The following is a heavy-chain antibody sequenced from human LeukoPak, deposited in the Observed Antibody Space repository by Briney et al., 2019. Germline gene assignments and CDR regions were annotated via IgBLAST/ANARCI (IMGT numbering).Heavy chain of an antibody. Sequence: GGSLRLSCSASGFTFSSYAMTWVRQAPGKGVEWVSVINTSGGNTDYADPVKGRFTISRDNSKNTLYLQMNSLRAEDTAVYYCAKGSGWYVWGQGTLVTVSS. J-gene: IGHJ4*02. CDR2: INTSGGNT. CDR3: AKGSGWYV. V-gene: IGHV3-23*01. CDR1: GFTFSSYA. D-gene: IGHD6-19*01.